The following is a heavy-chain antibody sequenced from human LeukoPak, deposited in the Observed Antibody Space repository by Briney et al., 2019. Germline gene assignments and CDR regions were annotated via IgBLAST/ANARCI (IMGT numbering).Heavy chain of an antibody. CDR2: ISGSGGST. Sequence: GGSLRLSCAASGFTFSSYAMSWVRQAPGKGLEWVSGISGSGGSTYYADSVKGRFTISRDNSKNTLYLQMNSLRAEDTAVYYCARGASGSYYTLFDYWGQGTLVTVSS. CDR1: GFTFSSYA. J-gene: IGHJ4*02. D-gene: IGHD1-26*01. CDR3: ARGASGSYYTLFDY. V-gene: IGHV3-23*01.